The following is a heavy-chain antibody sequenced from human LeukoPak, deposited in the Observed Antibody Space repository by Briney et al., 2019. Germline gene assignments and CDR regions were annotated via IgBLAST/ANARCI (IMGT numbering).Heavy chain of an antibody. CDR1: GFTFNNYA. CDR3: AKDRFLGIVATIFSYYFDY. D-gene: IGHD5-12*01. V-gene: IGHV3-23*01. J-gene: IGHJ4*02. Sequence: GGSLRLSCAASGFTFNNYAMSWVRQFPGKGLEWVSAISGSGGSTYYADSVKGRFTISRDNSKNTLYLQMNSLIAEDTAVYYCAKDRFLGIVATIFSYYFDYWGQGTLVTVSS. CDR2: ISGSGGST.